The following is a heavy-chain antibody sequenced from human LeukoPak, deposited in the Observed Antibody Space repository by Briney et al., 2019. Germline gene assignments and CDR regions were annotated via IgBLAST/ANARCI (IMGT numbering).Heavy chain of an antibody. CDR2: ISYDGSNK. D-gene: IGHD6-13*01. Sequence: GGSLRLSCAASGFTFSSYGMHWVRQAPGKGLEWVAVISYDGSNKYYADSVKGRFTISRDNSKNTLYLQMNSLRAEDTAVYYCARDLDSSSSGTYWGQGTLVTVSS. CDR1: GFTFSSYG. J-gene: IGHJ4*02. CDR3: ARDLDSSSSGTY. V-gene: IGHV3-30*03.